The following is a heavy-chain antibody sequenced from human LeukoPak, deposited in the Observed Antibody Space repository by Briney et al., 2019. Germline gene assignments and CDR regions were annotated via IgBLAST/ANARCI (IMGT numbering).Heavy chain of an antibody. D-gene: IGHD4-17*01. J-gene: IGHJ6*03. CDR3: ARLLRFTVTTPGSYYYMDV. CDR1: GYTFTSYG. V-gene: IGHV1-18*01. Sequence: GASVKVSCKASGYTFTSYGISWVRQAPGQGLEWMGWISAYNGNTNYAQKLQGRVTMTTDTSTSTAYMELRSLRSDDTAVYYCARLLRFTVTTPGSYYYMDVWGKGTTVTVSS. CDR2: ISAYNGNT.